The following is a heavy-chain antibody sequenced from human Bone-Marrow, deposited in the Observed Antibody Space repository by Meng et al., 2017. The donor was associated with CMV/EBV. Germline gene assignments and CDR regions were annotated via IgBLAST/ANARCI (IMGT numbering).Heavy chain of an antibody. J-gene: IGHJ4*02. Sequence: GESLKIFCAASGFTFDDYGLSWVRQTPGKGLECVSFIQYDGNHKYDAESVKGRFTISRDNSKNMVYLQMIGLRAENTAVYYWARVLDYTSTSCYNVGHVFWGQGTLVTVSS. CDR3: ARVLDYTSTSCYNVGHVF. CDR1: GFTFDDYG. V-gene: IGHV3-30*02. D-gene: IGHD2-2*02. CDR2: IQYDGNHK.